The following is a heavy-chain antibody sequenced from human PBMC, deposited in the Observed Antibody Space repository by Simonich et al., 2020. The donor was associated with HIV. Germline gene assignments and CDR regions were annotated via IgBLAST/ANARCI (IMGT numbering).Heavy chain of an antibody. CDR1: GGSFINYY. CDR2: INHSGST. Sequence: QVQLQQWGAGLLKPSETLSLTCAVYGGSFINYYWSWIRQPPGKGLGWIGEINHSGSTHKNASLKSRVTISVDTSKNQFSRKLTSVTAADTAVYYCARHMCSAISCFEGYNWFDPWGQGNLVTVSS. CDR3: ARHMCSAISCFEGYNWFDP. J-gene: IGHJ5*02. V-gene: IGHV4-34*01. D-gene: IGHD2-2*01.